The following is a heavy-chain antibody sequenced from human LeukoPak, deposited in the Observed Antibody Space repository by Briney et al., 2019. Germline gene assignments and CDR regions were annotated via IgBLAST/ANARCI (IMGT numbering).Heavy chain of an antibody. Sequence: GGSLRLSCVASGLSFSSDGMSWVRQAPGRGLEWVSGILGGAGSTYYADSVKGRFTISRDNSKNTLYLQMNSLRAEDTAVYYCAKVRYYDILTGYSGGGYYFDYWGQGTLVTVSS. CDR1: GLSFSSDG. CDR3: AKVRYYDILTGYSGGGYYFDY. D-gene: IGHD3-9*01. CDR2: ILGGAGST. J-gene: IGHJ4*02. V-gene: IGHV3-23*01.